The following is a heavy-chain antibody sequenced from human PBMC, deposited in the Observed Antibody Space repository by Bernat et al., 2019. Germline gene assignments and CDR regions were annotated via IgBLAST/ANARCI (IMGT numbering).Heavy chain of an antibody. J-gene: IGHJ2*01. CDR2: IKSKTDGGTT. Sequence: EVQLVESGGGLVKPGGSLRLSCAASGFTFSNAWMSWVRQAPGKGLEWVGRIKSKTDGGTTDYATPVKGRFTISRDDSKNTLYLQMNSLKTEDTAVYYCTKFGLDHWYFDHWGRGTLVTVSS. D-gene: IGHD3/OR15-3a*01. V-gene: IGHV3-15*01. CDR1: GFTFSNAW. CDR3: TKFGLDHWYFDH.